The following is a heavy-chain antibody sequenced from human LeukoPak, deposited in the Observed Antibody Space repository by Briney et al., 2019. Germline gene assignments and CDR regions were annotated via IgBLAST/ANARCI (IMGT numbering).Heavy chain of an antibody. CDR3: AKARLLWFGEPRNYFDY. J-gene: IGHJ4*02. CDR2: ISGSGGST. D-gene: IGHD3-10*01. CDR1: GFTFSSYA. V-gene: IGHV3-23*01. Sequence: GGSLRLSWAASGFTFSSYAMTWFRRAPGKGLEWVSAISGSGGSTYYADSVKGRFTISRDNSKNTLYLQMNSLRAEDTAVYYCAKARLLWFGEPRNYFDYWGQGTLVTVSS.